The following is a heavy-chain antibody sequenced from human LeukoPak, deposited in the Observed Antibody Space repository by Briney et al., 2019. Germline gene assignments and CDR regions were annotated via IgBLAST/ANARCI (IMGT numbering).Heavy chain of an antibody. V-gene: IGHV7-4-1*02. CDR2: INTNTGNP. Sequence: ASVKVSCKASGYTFTSYAMNWVRQAPGQGLEWMGWINTNTGNPTYAQGFTGRFVFSLDTSVSTAYLQISSLKAEDTAVYYCARVSYGSGNPDGAFDIWGQGTMVTVSS. J-gene: IGHJ3*02. CDR3: ARVSYGSGNPDGAFDI. CDR1: GYTFTSYA. D-gene: IGHD3-10*01.